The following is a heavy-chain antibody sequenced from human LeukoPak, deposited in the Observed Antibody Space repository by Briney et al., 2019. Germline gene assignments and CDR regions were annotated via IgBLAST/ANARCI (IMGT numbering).Heavy chain of an antibody. CDR2: INWNGGST. CDR3: ARRRVTVVRGVDITSYYFGY. J-gene: IGHJ4*02. V-gene: IGHV3-20*04. D-gene: IGHD3-10*01. CDR1: GFTFDDYG. Sequence: GGSLRLSCAASGFTFDDYGMSWVRQAPGKGLEWVSGINWNGGSTGYADSVKGRFTISRDNAKNSLFLQMNSLRADDTALYYCARRRVTVVRGVDITSYYFGYWGQGTLVTVSS.